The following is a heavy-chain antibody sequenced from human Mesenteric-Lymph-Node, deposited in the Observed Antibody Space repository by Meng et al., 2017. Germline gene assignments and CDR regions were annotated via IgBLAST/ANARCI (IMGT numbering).Heavy chain of an antibody. CDR1: GFTFSSYW. CDR3: ARSFFDISGYSYGYFDY. D-gene: IGHD3-22*01. Sequence: GESLKISCAASGFTFSSYWMSWVRQAPGKGLEWVANIKQDGSEKYYVDSVKGRFTISRDNAKNSLFLQMNSLRAEDTAVYYCARSFFDISGYSYGYFDYWGQGTLVTVSS. CDR2: IKQDGSEK. V-gene: IGHV3-7*01. J-gene: IGHJ4*02.